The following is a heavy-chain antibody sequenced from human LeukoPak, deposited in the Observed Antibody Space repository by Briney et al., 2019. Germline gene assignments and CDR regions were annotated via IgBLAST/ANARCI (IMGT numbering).Heavy chain of an antibody. CDR1: GFTFSSYE. CDR3: ARLYDGSPNHADDFAY. D-gene: IGHD3-22*01. V-gene: IGHV3-48*01. CDR2: ISSSSGLI. Sequence: GGSLRLSCAASGFTFSSYEMNWVRQAPGKGLEWVSYISSSSGLIYYADSVKGRFTISRDNAKNSLYLQMNSLRAEDTAVYYCARLYDGSPNHADDFAYWGQGTLVIVSS. J-gene: IGHJ4*02.